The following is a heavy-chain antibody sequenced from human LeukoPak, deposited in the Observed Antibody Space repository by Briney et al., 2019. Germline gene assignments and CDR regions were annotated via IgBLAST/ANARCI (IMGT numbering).Heavy chain of an antibody. D-gene: IGHD6-19*01. J-gene: IGHJ4*02. CDR2: INHSGST. CDR1: GGSFSGYY. CDR3: ARAPSGWPPGIDY. V-gene: IGHV4-34*01. Sequence: SETLSLTCAVYGGSFSGYYWSWIRQPPGKGLEWIGEINHSGSTNYNPSLKSRVTISVDTSKNQFSLKLSSVTAADTAVYYCARAPSGWPPGIDYWGQGTLVTVSS.